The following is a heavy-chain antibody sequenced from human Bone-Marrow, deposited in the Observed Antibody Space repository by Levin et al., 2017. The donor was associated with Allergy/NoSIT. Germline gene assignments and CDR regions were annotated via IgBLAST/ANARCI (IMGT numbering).Heavy chain of an antibody. Sequence: GGSLRLSCVASGLTITNYAMNWVRQAPGKGLEWVSSISSDSVYTHYADSVTGRFTISRDNAKNTLYLQMDSLTIEDTSVYYCARSPLVMYGGPRWFDPWGQGTLVTVSS. V-gene: IGHV3-21*06. D-gene: IGHD3-16*02. CDR1: GLTITNYA. J-gene: IGHJ5*02. CDR2: ISSDSVYT. CDR3: ARSPLVMYGGPRWFDP.